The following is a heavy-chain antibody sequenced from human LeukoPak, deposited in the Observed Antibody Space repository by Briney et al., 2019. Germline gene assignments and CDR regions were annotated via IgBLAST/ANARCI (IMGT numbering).Heavy chain of an antibody. CDR3: AKDGVGTRTADH. CDR1: GFSFSSYG. J-gene: IGHJ4*02. D-gene: IGHD4-23*01. Sequence: GGSLRLSCSASGFSFSSYGMHWVRQAPGKGLEWVAFIRYDGSDKYYADSVKGRFTISRDNLKNTLYLQLNSLRAEDTAVFYCAKDGVGTRTADHWGQGTLVTVSS. CDR2: IRYDGSDK. V-gene: IGHV3-30*02.